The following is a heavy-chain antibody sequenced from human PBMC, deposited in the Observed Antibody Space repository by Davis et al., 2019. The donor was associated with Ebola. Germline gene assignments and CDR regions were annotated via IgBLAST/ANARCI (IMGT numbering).Heavy chain of an antibody. V-gene: IGHV1-8*01. Sequence: AASVKVSCKASGYTFTSYDINWVRQATGQGLEWMGWMNPNSGNTGYAQKFQGRVTMTRNTSISTAYMGLSSLRSEDTAVYYCAGVWRKYCSGGSCYSAWFDPWGQGTLVTVSS. CDR3: AGVWRKYCSGGSCYSAWFDP. J-gene: IGHJ5*02. CDR1: GYTFTSYD. CDR2: MNPNSGNT. D-gene: IGHD2-15*01.